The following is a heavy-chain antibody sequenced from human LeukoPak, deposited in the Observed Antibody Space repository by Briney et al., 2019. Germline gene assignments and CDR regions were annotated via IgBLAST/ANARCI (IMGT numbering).Heavy chain of an antibody. Sequence: SETLSLTCTVSGGSISSYYWSWIRQPPGKGLEWIGYIYYSGSTNYNPSLKSRVTISVDTSKNQFSLKLSSVTAADTAVYYCARQAVHYYGSGSYYNEYYFNYWGQGTLVTVSS. J-gene: IGHJ4*02. V-gene: IGHV4-59*08. CDR2: IYYSGST. CDR3: ARQAVHYYGSGSYYNEYYFNY. CDR1: GGSISSYY. D-gene: IGHD3-10*01.